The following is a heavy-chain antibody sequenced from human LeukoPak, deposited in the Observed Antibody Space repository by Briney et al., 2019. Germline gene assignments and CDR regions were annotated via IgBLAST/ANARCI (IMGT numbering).Heavy chain of an antibody. J-gene: IGHJ4*02. D-gene: IGHD3-16*01. V-gene: IGHV3-21*01. CDR3: ARENGPGGAEFDY. Sequence: GGSLRLSCAASGFTFSSYSINGVRQAPGKGLEWVSSISSGSSYIYSAGYADSVKGRFTISRDNAQDSVYLQVSSLRGEDTAVYYCARENGPGGAEFDYWGQGTLVTVSS. CDR2: ISSGSSYI. CDR1: GFTFSSYS.